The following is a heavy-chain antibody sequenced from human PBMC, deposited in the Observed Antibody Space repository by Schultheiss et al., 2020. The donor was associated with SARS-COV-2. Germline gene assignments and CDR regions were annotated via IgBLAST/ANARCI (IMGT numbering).Heavy chain of an antibody. V-gene: IGHV3-66*01. J-gene: IGHJ4*02. CDR3: ARGEGVNTDYDY. Sequence: GGSLRLSCAASGFTFSSSAMHWVRQAPGKGLEWVSVIYSGGSTYYADSVKGRFTISRDNSKNTLYLQMNSLRAEDTAVYYCARGEGVNTDYDYWGQGTLVTVSS. D-gene: IGHD4-11*01. CDR2: IYSGGST. CDR1: GFTFSSSA.